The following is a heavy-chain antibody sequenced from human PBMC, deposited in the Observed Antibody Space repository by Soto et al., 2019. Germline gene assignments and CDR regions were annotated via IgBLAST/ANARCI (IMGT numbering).Heavy chain of an antibody. CDR2: INSDGSAT. Sequence: GGSLRLSCAASGFTFSGYWMHWVRQAPGEGLVWVSRINSDGSATTYAASVRGRFTISRDNAKNTLYLQMNSLRAEDTAVYYCARDGILRGGSCVDYWGQGTLVTVSS. J-gene: IGHJ4*02. V-gene: IGHV3-74*01. CDR3: ARDGILRGGSCVDY. CDR1: GFTFSGYW. D-gene: IGHD2-15*01.